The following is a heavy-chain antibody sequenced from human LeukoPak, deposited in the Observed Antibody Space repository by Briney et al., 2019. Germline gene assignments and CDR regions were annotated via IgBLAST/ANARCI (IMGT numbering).Heavy chain of an antibody. CDR2: IYTSGST. Sequence: SETLSLTCTVSGGSISSYYWSWIRQPPGKGLEWIGYIYTSGSTNYNPSLKSRVTISVDTSKNQFSLKLSSVTAADTAVYYCARGITIFGVVTKAQYYLDYWGQGTLVTVSS. V-gene: IGHV4-4*09. CDR1: GGSISSYY. J-gene: IGHJ4*02. CDR3: ARGITIFGVVTKAQYYLDY. D-gene: IGHD3-3*01.